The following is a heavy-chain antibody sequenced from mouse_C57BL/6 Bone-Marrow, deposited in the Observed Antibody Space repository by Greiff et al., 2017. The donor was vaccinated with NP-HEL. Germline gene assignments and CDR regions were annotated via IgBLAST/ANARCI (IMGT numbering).Heavy chain of an antibody. V-gene: IGHV5-6*01. D-gene: IGHD1-2*01. CDR1: GFTFSSYG. CDR3: ARSFPYAMDY. J-gene: IGHJ4*01. Sequence: EVQVVESGGDLVKPGGSLKLSCAASGFTFSSYGMSWVRQTPDKRLEWVATISSGGSYTYYPDSVKGRFTISRDNAKNTLYLQMSSLKSEDTAMYYCARSFPYAMDYWGQGTSVTVSS. CDR2: ISSGGSYT.